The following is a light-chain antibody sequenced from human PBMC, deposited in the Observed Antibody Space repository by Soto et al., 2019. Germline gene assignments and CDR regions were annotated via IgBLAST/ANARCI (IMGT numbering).Light chain of an antibody. V-gene: IGKV3-20*01. CDR1: QSVSSNY. CDR2: GAS. Sequence: EIVLTQSPGTLSLSPGERATLSCRASQSVSSNYLAWYQQKPGQAPRLLVYGASSRATGIPDRFSGSGSGTDFTLTISRLEPEDFVVYYCQQYGSSSWTFGQGTKVDIK. J-gene: IGKJ1*01. CDR3: QQYGSSSWT.